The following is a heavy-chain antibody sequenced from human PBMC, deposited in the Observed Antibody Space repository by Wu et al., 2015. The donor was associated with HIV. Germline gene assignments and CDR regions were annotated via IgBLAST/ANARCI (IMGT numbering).Heavy chain of an antibody. J-gene: IGHJ6*02. Sequence: QVQLVQSGAEVKKPGASVKVSCQASGYTITTYDFNWVRQAPGQGLEWTGWMNSNNGKTGYGQKFQGRVAMTRNISTRTAYMELSGLKSEDTAVYYCATSYYGSGSYPTFYYYYAMDVWGQGTTVTVSS. CDR2: MNSNNGKT. CDR3: ATSYYGSGSYPTFYYYYAMDV. CDR1: GYTITTYD. D-gene: IGHD3-10*01. V-gene: IGHV1-8*01.